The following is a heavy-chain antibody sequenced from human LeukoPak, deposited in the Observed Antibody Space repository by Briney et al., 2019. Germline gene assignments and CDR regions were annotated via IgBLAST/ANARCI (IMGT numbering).Heavy chain of an antibody. CDR2: MSYSGIT. J-gene: IGHJ5*02. Sequence: PSETLSLTCTVSGGSVSSNYWGWIRQPPGKGLEWIGSMSYSGITFYNPSLKSRGTISVDTSKNQFSMKLSSVTATDTAVYYCASLKLVAARVYWFDPWGQRTLVTVSS. CDR1: GGSVSSNY. V-gene: IGHV4-39*01. D-gene: IGHD2-21*02. CDR3: ASLKLVAARVYWFDP.